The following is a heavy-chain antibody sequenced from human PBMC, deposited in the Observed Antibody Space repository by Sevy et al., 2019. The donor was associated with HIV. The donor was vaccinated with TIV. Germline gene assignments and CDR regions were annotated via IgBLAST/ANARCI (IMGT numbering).Heavy chain of an antibody. V-gene: IGHV3-15*01. CDR2: IKSKTDGGTT. CDR1: GFTFSNAW. Sequence: GGSLRLSCAASGFTFSNAWMSWVRQAPGKGLEWVGRIKSKTDGGTTDYAAPVKGRFTISRDDSKNTLYLQMNSLKTEDTAVYYCTTAERAAAGTALSVHYWGQGTLVTVSS. CDR3: TTAERAAAGTALSVHY. J-gene: IGHJ4*02. D-gene: IGHD6-13*01.